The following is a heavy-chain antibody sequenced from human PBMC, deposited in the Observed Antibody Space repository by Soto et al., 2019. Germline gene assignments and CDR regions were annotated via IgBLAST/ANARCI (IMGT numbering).Heavy chain of an antibody. CDR2: INAGNGNT. D-gene: IGHD3-10*01. Sequence: QVQLVQSGAEVKKPGASVKVSCKASGYTFTSYVMHWVRQAPGQRLEWMGWINAGNGNTKYSQKFQGRVTITRDTSASTAYMELSSLRSEDTAVYYCARGALWFGEFADIWGQGTMVTVSS. CDR1: GYTFTSYV. V-gene: IGHV1-3*01. J-gene: IGHJ3*02. CDR3: ARGALWFGEFADI.